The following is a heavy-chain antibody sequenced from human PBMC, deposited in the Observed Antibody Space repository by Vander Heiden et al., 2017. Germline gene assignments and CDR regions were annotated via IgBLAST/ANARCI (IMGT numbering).Heavy chain of an antibody. V-gene: IGHV4-4*02. J-gene: IGHJ4*02. CDR2: IDNNGGP. CDR3: ARHGRFYFDS. D-gene: IGHD4-17*01. Sequence: QLQLQESGPGLVKPSGTLSLTCAVSGGSFRTSNWLSWVRPHPGKGVEWIGQIDNNGGPTYNPSLESRVTMSVDKSKNQLSLNLNSVTAADTAMYYCARHGRFYFDSWDQGTLVTVSS. CDR1: GGSFRTSNW.